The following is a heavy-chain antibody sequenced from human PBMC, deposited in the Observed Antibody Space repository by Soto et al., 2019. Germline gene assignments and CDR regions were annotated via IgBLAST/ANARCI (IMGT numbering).Heavy chain of an antibody. CDR2: IVVGRGNT. Sequence: ASVKVSCKASGFTFTSSAVRWVRQARGQRLEWIGWIVVGRGNTNYAQKFQERVTITRDMSTSTAYMELSSLRSEDTAVYYCAAVAAANDAFDIWGQGTMVTVSS. D-gene: IGHD2-15*01. V-gene: IGHV1-58*01. J-gene: IGHJ3*02. CDR3: AAVAAANDAFDI. CDR1: GFTFTSSA.